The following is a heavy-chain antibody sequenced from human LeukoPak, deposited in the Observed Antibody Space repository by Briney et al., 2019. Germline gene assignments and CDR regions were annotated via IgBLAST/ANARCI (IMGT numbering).Heavy chain of an antibody. Sequence: PGGSLRLSCAASGFTFSSYSMNWVRQAPGKGLEWVSSISSSSSYIYYADSVKGRFTISRDNAKNSLYLQMNSLRAEDTAVYYCARPLTGYYNGGDYWGQGTLVTVSS. CDR2: ISSSSSYI. CDR1: GFTFSSYS. D-gene: IGHD3-9*01. V-gene: IGHV3-21*01. J-gene: IGHJ4*02. CDR3: ARPLTGYYNGGDY.